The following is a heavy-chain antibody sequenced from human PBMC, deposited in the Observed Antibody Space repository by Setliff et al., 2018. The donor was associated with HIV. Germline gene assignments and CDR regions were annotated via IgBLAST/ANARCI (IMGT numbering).Heavy chain of an antibody. CDR3: ARESSEVPAFLFDI. D-gene: IGHD2-2*01. Sequence: PSETLSLTCTVSGDSINTPFWWSWIRQPAGKGLEWIGRVTNTGDTSYNPSLQRPVTMSVDTSKNQFSLRLNFVTAADTAVYFCARESSEVPAFLFDIWGQGNMVTVSS. CDR1: GDSINTPFW. V-gene: IGHV4-4*07. CDR2: VTNTGDT. J-gene: IGHJ3*02.